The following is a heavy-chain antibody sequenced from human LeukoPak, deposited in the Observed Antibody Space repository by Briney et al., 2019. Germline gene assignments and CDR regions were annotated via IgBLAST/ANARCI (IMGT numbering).Heavy chain of an antibody. D-gene: IGHD3-10*01. V-gene: IGHV1-24*01. Sequence: APVKVSCKVSGYTLTELSMHWVRQAPGKGLEWMGGFDPEDGETIYAQKFQGRVTMTEDTSTDTAYMELSSLRSEDTAVYYCATEAIWFGEYHNWFDPWGQGTLVTVSS. CDR3: ATEAIWFGEYHNWFDP. J-gene: IGHJ5*02. CDR2: FDPEDGET. CDR1: GYTLTELS.